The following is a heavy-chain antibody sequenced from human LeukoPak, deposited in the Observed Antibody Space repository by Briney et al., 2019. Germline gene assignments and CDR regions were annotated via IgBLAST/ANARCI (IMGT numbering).Heavy chain of an antibody. Sequence: AGGSLRLSCAASGFTFSSYAMHWVRQAPGKGLEWVAVISYDGSNKYYADSVKGRFTISRDNSKNTLYLQMNSLRAEDTAVYYCAKDLVIGYCNSTSCYHYYGMDVWGQGTTVTVSS. D-gene: IGHD2-2*01. V-gene: IGHV3-30*04. CDR3: AKDLVIGYCNSTSCYHYYGMDV. CDR2: ISYDGSNK. CDR1: GFTFSSYA. J-gene: IGHJ6*02.